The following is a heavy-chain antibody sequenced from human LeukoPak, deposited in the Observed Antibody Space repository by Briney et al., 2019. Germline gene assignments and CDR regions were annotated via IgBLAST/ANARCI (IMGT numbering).Heavy chain of an antibody. J-gene: IGHJ4*02. CDR1: GFTFSSYA. V-gene: IGHV3-23*01. D-gene: IGHD4-17*01. Sequence: GGSLRLSCAASGFTFSSYAMSWVRQAPGKGLEWVSAISGSGGSTYYAGSVKGRFTISRDNSKNTLYLQMNSLRAEDTAVYYCAKDPHDYGDYFDYWGQGTLVAVSS. CDR3: AKDPHDYGDYFDY. CDR2: ISGSGGST.